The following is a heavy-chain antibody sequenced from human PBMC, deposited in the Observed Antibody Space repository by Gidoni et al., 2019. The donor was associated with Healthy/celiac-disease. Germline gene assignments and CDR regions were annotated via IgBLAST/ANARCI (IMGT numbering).Heavy chain of an antibody. CDR1: GGTFSSYA. CDR3: AREESVDTAMVTNY. Sequence: QVQLVKFGAEVKKPGSSVKVSCKASGGTFSSYAISWVRQAPGQGLEWMGRIIPILGIANYAQKFQGRVTITADKSTSTAYMELSSLRSEDTAVYYCAREESVDTAMVTNYWGQGTLVTVSS. D-gene: IGHD5-18*01. V-gene: IGHV1-69*04. J-gene: IGHJ4*02. CDR2: IIPILGIA.